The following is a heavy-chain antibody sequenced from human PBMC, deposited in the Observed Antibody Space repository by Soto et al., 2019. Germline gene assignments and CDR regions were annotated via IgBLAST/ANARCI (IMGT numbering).Heavy chain of an antibody. J-gene: IGHJ4*02. CDR1: GFTFSSDA. CDR2: ISTGGTYI. V-gene: IGHV3-21*06. Sequence: EVQLLDSGGGLVQAGGSLRLSCAASGFTFSSDAMSWVRQGPGKGLEWVSSISTGGTYIYYADSVKGRFTISRDNARNSLYLDMSSLRAEDTAVYYCAREGKSTVNFDYWGQGTLVTVSS. CDR3: AREGKSTVNFDY. D-gene: IGHD4-17*01.